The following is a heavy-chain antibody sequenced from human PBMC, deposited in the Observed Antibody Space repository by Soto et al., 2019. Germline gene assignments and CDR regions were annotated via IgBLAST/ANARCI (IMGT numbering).Heavy chain of an antibody. CDR1: GGSVSSSSYY. CDR3: ARDHRYYDFWSGYYVGGEGYYYYTDV. D-gene: IGHD3-3*01. Sequence: PAETLSLTCTVSGGSVSSSSYYWGWVRQPPGKGLEWIGSVYYSGSTNYNPSLKSRVTISVDKSKNQFSLKLSSVTAADTAVYYCARDHRYYDFWSGYYVGGEGYYYYTDVWGKGTTVTVSS. J-gene: IGHJ6*03. V-gene: IGHV4-39*07. CDR2: VYYSGST.